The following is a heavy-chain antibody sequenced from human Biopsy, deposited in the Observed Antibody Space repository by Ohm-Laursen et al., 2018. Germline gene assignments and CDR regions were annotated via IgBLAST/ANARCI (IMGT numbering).Heavy chain of an antibody. J-gene: IGHJ6*02. D-gene: IGHD5/OR15-5a*01. Sequence: SDTLSLTCTVSSGLISNYYWSWIRQPAGKGLEWIGRLYTSGDTNYNPSLKSRVSVSEDTSKNQFSLRLTSVTAADTAVYYCARAKSVLDYFYGLDVWGQGTTVTVSS. V-gene: IGHV4-4*07. CDR2: LYTSGDT. CDR1: SGLISNYY. CDR3: ARAKSVLDYFYGLDV.